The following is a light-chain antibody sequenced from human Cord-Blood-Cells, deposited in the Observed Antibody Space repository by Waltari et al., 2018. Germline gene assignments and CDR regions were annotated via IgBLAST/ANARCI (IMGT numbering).Light chain of an antibody. V-gene: IGKV1-33*01. CDR2: DAS. J-gene: IGKJ4*01. CDR3: QQYDNLLT. Sequence: DIQMTQSPSSLSASVGDRVTITCQASQDISNYLNWCQQKPGKAPKLLIYDASNLETVVPSRCSGSGSVTDFTFTISSLQPEDIATYYCQQYDNLLTFGGGTKVEIK. CDR1: QDISNY.